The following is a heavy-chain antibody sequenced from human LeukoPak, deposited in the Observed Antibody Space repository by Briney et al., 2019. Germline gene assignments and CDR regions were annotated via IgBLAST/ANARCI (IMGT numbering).Heavy chain of an antibody. V-gene: IGHV3-23*01. CDR2: INGSGSST. CDR3: VKSGGTFGYYYDSSGSFDL. D-gene: IGHD3-22*01. J-gene: IGHJ4*02. CDR1: RFSFISYA. Sequence: PGGSLRLSCKASRFSFISYAMSWLRQAPGRGPEWVSHINGSGSSTYYADYVKGRFTISRDNAKSTLFLQMNSLRDEDTAVYYCVKSGGTFGYYYDSSGSFDLWGQGTLVTVSS.